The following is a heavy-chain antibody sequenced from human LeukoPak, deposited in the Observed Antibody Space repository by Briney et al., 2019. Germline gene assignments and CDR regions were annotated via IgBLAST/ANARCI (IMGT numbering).Heavy chain of an antibody. J-gene: IGHJ6*03. CDR3: ARDGSYYYYYMDV. CDR2: ISYDGSNK. Sequence: GGSLRLSCAASGFTFSSYAMHWVRRAPGKGLEWVAVISYDGSNKYYADSVKGRFTISRDNSKNTLYLQMNSLRAEDTAVYYCARDGSYYYYYMDVWGKGTTVTVSS. V-gene: IGHV3-30*04. D-gene: IGHD5-12*01. CDR1: GFTFSSYA.